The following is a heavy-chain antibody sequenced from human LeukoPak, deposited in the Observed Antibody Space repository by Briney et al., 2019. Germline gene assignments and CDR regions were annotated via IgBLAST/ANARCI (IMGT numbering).Heavy chain of an antibody. D-gene: IGHD3-22*01. CDR3: ARVPDSSGLHYFDY. V-gene: IGHV4-34*01. J-gene: IGHJ4*02. Sequence: TWVRQAPGKGLEWIGEINHSGSTNYNPSLKSRVTISVDTSKNQFSLKLSSVTAADTAVYYCARVPDSSGLHYFDYWGQGTLVTVSS. CDR2: INHSGST.